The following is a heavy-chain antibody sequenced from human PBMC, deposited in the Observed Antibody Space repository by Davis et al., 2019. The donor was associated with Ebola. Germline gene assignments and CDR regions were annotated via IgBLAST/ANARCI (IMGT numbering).Heavy chain of an antibody. D-gene: IGHD3-10*01. CDR3: ATRGGFTYGFR. CDR2: MNPGTGDT. Sequence: ASVKVSCKASGYTFTSYYIHWVRQAPGQGLQWMGRMNPGTGDTDYAQDFQGRVTMTMDTSISTAYIEVTRLTSEDTAVYYCATRGGFTYGFRWGQGTLVNVSS. V-gene: IGHV1-2*06. CDR1: GYTFTSYY. J-gene: IGHJ4*02.